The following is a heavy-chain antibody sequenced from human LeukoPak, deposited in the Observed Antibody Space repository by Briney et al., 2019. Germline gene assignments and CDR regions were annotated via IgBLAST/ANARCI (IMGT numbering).Heavy chain of an antibody. CDR2: IIPIFGTA. D-gene: IGHD3-22*01. J-gene: IGHJ4*02. CDR1: GGTFSSYA. V-gene: IGHV1-69*13. CDR3: ARDKRLLPRDHYYFDY. Sequence: ASVKVSCKASGGTFSSYAISWVRQAPGQGLEWMGGIIPIFGTANYAQKFQGRVTITADESTSTAYMELSSLRSEDTAVYYCARDKRLLPRDHYYFDYWGQGTLVTVSS.